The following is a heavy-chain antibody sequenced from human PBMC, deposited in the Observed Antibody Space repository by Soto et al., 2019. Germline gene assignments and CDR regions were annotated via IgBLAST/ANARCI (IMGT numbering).Heavy chain of an antibody. J-gene: IGHJ5*02. CDR3: ARRERAAGTDWWFDP. CDR1: GGSISSSSFH. V-gene: IGHV4-39*01. Sequence: QLQLQESGPGLVKPSEALSLTCTVSGGSISSSSFHWCWLRPPPGKGLEWIGSIYYRGSTYYSPSLKSRVTIAVDTSKNQFALKRSSVTAADTAVYYCARRERAAGTDWWFDPWGQGTLVTVSS. CDR2: IYYRGST. D-gene: IGHD6-13*01.